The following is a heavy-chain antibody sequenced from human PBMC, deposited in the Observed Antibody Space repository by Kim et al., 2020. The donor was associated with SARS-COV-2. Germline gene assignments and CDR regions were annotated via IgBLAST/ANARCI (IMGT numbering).Heavy chain of an antibody. J-gene: IGHJ6*02. D-gene: IGHD3-10*01. CDR2: ISYDGSNK. Sequence: GGSLRLSCAASGFTFSSYAMHWVRQAPGKGLEWVAVISYDGSNKYYADSVKGRFTISRDNSKNTLYLQMNSLRAEDTAVYYCARGGSYYYGSGAYGMDVWGQGTTVTVSS. V-gene: IGHV3-30-3*01. CDR1: GFTFSSYA. CDR3: ARGGSYYYGSGAYGMDV.